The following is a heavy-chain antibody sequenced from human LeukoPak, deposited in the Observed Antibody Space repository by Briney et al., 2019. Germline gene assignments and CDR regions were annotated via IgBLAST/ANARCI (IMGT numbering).Heavy chain of an antibody. J-gene: IGHJ4*02. Sequence: GGSLRLSCAASGFNISDYFMSWIRQAPGKGLDWVSYISGSGGVIYYADSVKGRFSISRDNAKNSLFLQMSSLRVEDTAVYYCAKQSYARSLGEGGAGTLGSVSS. CDR1: GFNISDYF. D-gene: IGHD2-8*01. CDR3: AKQSYARSLGE. CDR2: ISGSGGVI. V-gene: IGHV3-11*01.